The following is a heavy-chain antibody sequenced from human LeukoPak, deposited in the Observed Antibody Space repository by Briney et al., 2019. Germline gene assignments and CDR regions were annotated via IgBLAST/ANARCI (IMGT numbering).Heavy chain of an antibody. CDR1: GGSISSSSYY. D-gene: IGHD1-26*01. CDR2: IYYSGST. V-gene: IGHV4-39*07. J-gene: IGHJ4*02. CDR3: ARDYRSGSYFTDYFDY. Sequence: PSETLSLTCTVSGGSISSSSYYWGWIRQPPGKGLEWIGSIYYSGSTYYNPSLKSRVTISVDTSKNQFSLKLSSVTAADTAVYYCARDYRSGSYFTDYFDYWGQGTLVTVSS.